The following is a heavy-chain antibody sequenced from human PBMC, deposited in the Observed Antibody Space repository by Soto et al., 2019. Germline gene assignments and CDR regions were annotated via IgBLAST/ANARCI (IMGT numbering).Heavy chain of an antibody. D-gene: IGHD3-22*01. CDR2: IWYDGSNK. CDR3: ARDKYYYDSSGYPAYYFDY. CDR1: GFTFSSYG. V-gene: IGHV3-33*01. Sequence: RRLSCAASGFTFSSYGMHWVRQAPGKGLEWVAVIWYDGSNKYYADSVKGRFTISRDNSKNTLYLQMNSLRAEDTAVYYCARDKYYYDSSGYPAYYFDYWGQGTLVTVS. J-gene: IGHJ4*02.